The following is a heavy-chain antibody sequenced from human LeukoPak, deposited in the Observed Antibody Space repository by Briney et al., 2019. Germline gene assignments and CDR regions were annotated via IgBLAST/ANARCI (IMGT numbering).Heavy chain of an antibody. CDR1: GFTFSSYG. Sequence: SGGSLRLSCAASGFTFSSYGMHWVRQAPGKGLEWVAVISYDGSNKYYADSVKGRFTISRDNSKNTLYLQMNSLRAEDTAVYYCATAMMDDAFDIWGQGTMVTVSS. CDR3: ATAMMDDAFDI. CDR2: ISYDGSNK. V-gene: IGHV3-30*03. D-gene: IGHD3-22*01. J-gene: IGHJ3*02.